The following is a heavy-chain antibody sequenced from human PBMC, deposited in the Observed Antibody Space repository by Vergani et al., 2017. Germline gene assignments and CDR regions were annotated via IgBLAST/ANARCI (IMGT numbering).Heavy chain of an antibody. CDR1: GYSISSGYY. J-gene: IGHJ4*02. D-gene: IGHD2-21*01. CDR3: AELPLGSDYYDPFDY. V-gene: IGHV4-38-2*01. Sequence: QVQLQESGPGLMKPSETLSLTCAVSGYSISSGYYWGWLRQPPGKGLGWFGSIYHSGSTYYNPSLKSRVTISVDTSKNQFSLKLSVVTAADTAVYYCAELPLGSDYYDPFDYWGQGTLVTVSS. CDR2: IYHSGST.